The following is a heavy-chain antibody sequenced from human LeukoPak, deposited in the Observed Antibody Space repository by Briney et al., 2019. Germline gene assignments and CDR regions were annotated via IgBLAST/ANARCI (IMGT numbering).Heavy chain of an antibody. J-gene: IGHJ4*02. CDR3: ATSGYSSSWYQLGVDY. CDR2: ISGSGGST. V-gene: IGHV3-23*01. D-gene: IGHD6-13*01. CDR1: GFTFSSYA. Sequence: QPGGSLRLSCAASGFTFSSYAMSWVRQAPGKGLEWVSAISGSGGSTYYADSVKGRFTISRDNSKNTLYLQMNSLRAEDTAVYYCATSGYSSSWYQLGVDYWGQGTLVTVSS.